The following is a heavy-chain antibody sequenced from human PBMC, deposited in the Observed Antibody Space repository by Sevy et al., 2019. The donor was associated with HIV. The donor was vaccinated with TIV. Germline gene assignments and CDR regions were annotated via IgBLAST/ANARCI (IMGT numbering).Heavy chain of an antibody. J-gene: IGHJ4*02. CDR1: GYTFTGYY. D-gene: IGHD2-2*01. V-gene: IGHV1-2*02. Sequence: ASVKVSCKASGYTFTGYYMHWVRQAPGQGLEWMGWINPNSGGTNYAQKFQGRVTMTRDTSISTAYMELSRLRSDDTAVYYCARDIVVVPAGGGWDYWGQGTLVTVSS. CDR2: INPNSGGT. CDR3: ARDIVVVPAGGGWDY.